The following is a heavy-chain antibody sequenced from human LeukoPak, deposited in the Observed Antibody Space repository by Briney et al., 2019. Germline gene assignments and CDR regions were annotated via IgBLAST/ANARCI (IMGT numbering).Heavy chain of an antibody. CDR3: AREEVVVVPASAYFDY. V-gene: IGHV1-2*02. D-gene: IGHD2-2*01. CDR2: INPNSGGT. CDR1: GYTFTGYY. Sequence: GASVKVSCKASGYTFTGYYMHWVRQAPGQGLEWMGWINPNSGGTNYAQTFQARVTMTRDTSISTAYMELSRLRSDDTAVYYCAREEVVVVPASAYFDYWGQGTLVTFSS. J-gene: IGHJ4*02.